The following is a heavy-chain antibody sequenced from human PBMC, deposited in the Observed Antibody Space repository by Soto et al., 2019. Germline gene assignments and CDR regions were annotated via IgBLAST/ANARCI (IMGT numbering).Heavy chain of an antibody. CDR2: ISGSGGST. Sequence: PGGSLRLSCAASGFIFSSYAMSWVRQAPGKGLEWVSAISGSGGSTYYADSVKGRFTISRDNSKNTLYLQMNSLRAEDTAVYYCANSRHYPWLYFDYWGRGTLVTVSS. V-gene: IGHV3-23*01. J-gene: IGHJ4*02. CDR3: ANSRHYPWLYFDY. D-gene: IGHD3-22*01. CDR1: GFIFSSYA.